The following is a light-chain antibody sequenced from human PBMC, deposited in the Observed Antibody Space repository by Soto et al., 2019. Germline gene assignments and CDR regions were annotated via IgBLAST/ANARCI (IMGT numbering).Light chain of an antibody. CDR3: QRYGSSLFT. CDR2: GAS. V-gene: IGKV3-20*01. CDR1: QSVSSSY. Sequence: EIVLTQSPGTLSLSPGERATLSCRVSQSVSSSYLAWYQQKPGQAPRLLIYGASSRATGIPDRFNGGGSGTDFTLTISRLEPEDFAVYYCQRYGSSLFTFGPGTKLDIK. J-gene: IGKJ3*01.